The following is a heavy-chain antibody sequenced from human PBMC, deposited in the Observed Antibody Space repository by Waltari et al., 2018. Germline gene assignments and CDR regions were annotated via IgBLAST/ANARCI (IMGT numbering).Heavy chain of an antibody. CDR3: ARRNPLTLIVADEGPFDI. CDR2: INHSGST. V-gene: IGHV4-34*01. CDR1: GGSFSDYY. Sequence: QVRLQQWGAGLLKPSETLSLTCALYGGSFSDYYWSWIRQVPGRGLEWIGEINHSGSTSYHPSLKSRVTTSVDKSKNQFSLNLTSVTGADTAMYYCARRNPLTLIVADEGPFDIWGQGTMVSVSS. J-gene: IGHJ3*02. D-gene: IGHD3-22*01.